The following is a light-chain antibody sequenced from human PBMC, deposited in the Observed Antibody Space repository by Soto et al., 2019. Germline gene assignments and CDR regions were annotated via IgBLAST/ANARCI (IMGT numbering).Light chain of an antibody. CDR3: QQYSGTFLT. Sequence: TQMIQSPSTLSASVGDTVTITCRASQGVSVYLAWYQHKPGKAPKVLIHRTSTLESGVPSRFSGSGSGTEFTLTISDLEPDNFATYYCQQYSGTFLTFGGGTKV. J-gene: IGKJ4*01. CDR2: RTS. V-gene: IGKV1-5*03. CDR1: QGVSVY.